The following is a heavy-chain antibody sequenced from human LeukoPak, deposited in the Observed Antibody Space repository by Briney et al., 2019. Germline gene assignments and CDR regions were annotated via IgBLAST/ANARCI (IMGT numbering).Heavy chain of an antibody. CDR1: GGSISSSSYY. J-gene: IGHJ3*02. CDR3: ASWGIAAANAFDI. V-gene: IGHV4-61*05. CDR2: IYYSGSA. Sequence: SETLSLTCTVSGGSISSSSYYWTWIRQPPGKGLEWIGYIYYSGSASYNPSLKSRVTISVDTSKNQFSLNLSSVTAADTAVYYCASWGIAAANAFDIWGQGTMVTVSS. D-gene: IGHD6-13*01.